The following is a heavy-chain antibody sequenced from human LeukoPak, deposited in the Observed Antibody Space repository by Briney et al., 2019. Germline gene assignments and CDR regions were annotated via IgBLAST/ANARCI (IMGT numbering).Heavy chain of an antibody. Sequence: PGGSLRLSCAASGFTFSNAWMSWVRQAPGKGLEWVGRIESKTDGGTTDYAAPVKGRFTISRDDSKNTLYLQMNSLKTEDTAVYYCTTGSSMIVVVTPPFDYWGQGTLVTVSS. CDR2: IESKTDGGTT. J-gene: IGHJ4*02. V-gene: IGHV3-15*04. CDR1: GFTFSNAW. CDR3: TTGSSMIVVVTPPFDY. D-gene: IGHD3-22*01.